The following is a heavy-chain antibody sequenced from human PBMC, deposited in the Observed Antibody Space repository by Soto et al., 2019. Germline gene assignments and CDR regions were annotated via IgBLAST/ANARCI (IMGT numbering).Heavy chain of an antibody. CDR1: GYTFTSYD. CDR2: MNPNSGNT. Sequence: QVQLVQSGAEVKKPGASVKVSCKASGYTFTSYDINWVRQATGQGLEWMGWMNPNSGNTGYAQKFQGRVTMTRNTSISTAYRELSSLRSEDTAVYYCARGSRSTVTTSEGADHWGQGTLVTVSS. D-gene: IGHD4-17*01. V-gene: IGHV1-8*01. CDR3: ARGSRSTVTTSEGADH. J-gene: IGHJ4*02.